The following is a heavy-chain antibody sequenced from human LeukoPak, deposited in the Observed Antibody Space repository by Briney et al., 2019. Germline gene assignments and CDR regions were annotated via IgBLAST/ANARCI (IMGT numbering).Heavy chain of an antibody. D-gene: IGHD6-13*01. CDR1: GYTFTSYY. CDR2: ITPSGGST. J-gene: IGHJ4*02. CDR3: ARFAGIAAAGTHIYY. V-gene: IGHV1-46*01. Sequence: ASVKVSCKTSGYTFTSYYMHWVRRATGQGLEWMGIITPSGGSTSYAQKFQGRVTMTRDSSTSTVYMELSSLSSEDTAVYYCARFAGIAAAGTHIYYWGQGTLVTVSS.